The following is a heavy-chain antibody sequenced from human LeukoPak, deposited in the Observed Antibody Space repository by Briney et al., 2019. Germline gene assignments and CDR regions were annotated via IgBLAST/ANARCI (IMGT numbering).Heavy chain of an antibody. CDR2: IYTSGST. D-gene: IGHD3-10*01. CDR1: GGSISSYY. Sequence: SETLSLTCTVSGGSISSYYWSWIRQPAGKGLEWIGRIYTSGSTNYNPSLKSRVTISVDTSKNQFSLKLSSVTAADTAVYYCASTIGDGSGSYYPFDYWGQGTLVTVSS. V-gene: IGHV4-4*07. CDR3: ASTIGDGSGSYYPFDY. J-gene: IGHJ4*02.